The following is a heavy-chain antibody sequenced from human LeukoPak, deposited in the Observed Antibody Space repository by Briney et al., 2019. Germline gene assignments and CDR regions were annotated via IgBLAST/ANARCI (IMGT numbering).Heavy chain of an antibody. Sequence: GGSLRLSCAASGFTFSSYSMNWVRQAPGKGLEWDSSISSSSSYIYYADSVKGRFTISRDNAKNSLYLQMNSLRAEDTAVYYCAKCSPDYYGSGSYYFDYWGQGTLVTVSS. CDR2: ISSSSSYI. D-gene: IGHD3-10*01. J-gene: IGHJ4*02. CDR3: AKCSPDYYGSGSYYFDY. CDR1: GFTFSSYS. V-gene: IGHV3-21*04.